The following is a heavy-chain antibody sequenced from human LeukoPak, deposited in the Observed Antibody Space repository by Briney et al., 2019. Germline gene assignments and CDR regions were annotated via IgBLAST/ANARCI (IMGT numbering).Heavy chain of an antibody. D-gene: IGHD3-10*01. V-gene: IGHV4-34*01. J-gene: IGHJ6*04. CDR2: INHSGST. CDR3: ARGVLWFGELPAPRMDV. CDR1: GGSFSGYY. Sequence: KPSETLSLTCAVYGGSFSGYYWSWIRQPPGKGLEWIGEINHSGSTNYNPSLKSRVTISVDTSKNQFSLKLSSVTAADTAVYYCARGVLWFGELPAPRMDVWGEGTTVTVSS.